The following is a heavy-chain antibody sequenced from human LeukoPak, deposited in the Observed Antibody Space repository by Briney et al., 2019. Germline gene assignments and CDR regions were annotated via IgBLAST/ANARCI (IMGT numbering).Heavy chain of an antibody. CDR2: ISSSSSTI. CDR3: ARSYSSGWYFNPPDY. J-gene: IGHJ4*02. D-gene: IGHD6-19*01. Sequence: GGSLRLSCAASGFTFSSYSMNWVRQAPGKGLEWVSYISSSSSTIYYADSVKGRFTISRDNAKNSLYLQMNSLRAEDTAVYYCARSYSSGWYFNPPDYWGQGTLVTVSS. V-gene: IGHV3-48*01. CDR1: GFTFSSYS.